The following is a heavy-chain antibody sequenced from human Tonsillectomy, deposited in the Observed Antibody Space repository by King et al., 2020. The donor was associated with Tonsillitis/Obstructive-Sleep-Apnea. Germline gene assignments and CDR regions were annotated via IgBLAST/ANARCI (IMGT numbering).Heavy chain of an antibody. Sequence: QLVQSGAEVKKPGSSVKVSCKASGGTFSSYAIRWVRQAPGQGLEWMGGIIPIFGTANYAQKFQGRVTITADESTSTAYMELSSLRSEDTAVYYCARRCYVILTGYLTWFDPWGQGTLVTVSS. D-gene: IGHD3-9*01. CDR2: IIPIFGTA. CDR1: GGTFSSYA. CDR3: ARRCYVILTGYLTWFDP. V-gene: IGHV1-69*01. J-gene: IGHJ5*02.